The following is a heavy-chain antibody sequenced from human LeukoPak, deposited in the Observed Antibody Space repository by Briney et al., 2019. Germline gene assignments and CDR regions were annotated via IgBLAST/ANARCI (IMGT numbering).Heavy chain of an antibody. CDR1: GGSISSGGYY. V-gene: IGHV4-31*03. D-gene: IGHD3-22*01. CDR3: ASCSSSGYLFDY. J-gene: IGHJ4*02. CDR2: IYYSGST. Sequence: SETLSLTRTVSGGSISSGGYYWSWIRQHPGKGLEWIGYIYYSGSTYYNPSLKSRVTISVDTSKNQFSLKLSSVTAADTAVYYCASCSSSGYLFDYWGQGTLVTVSS.